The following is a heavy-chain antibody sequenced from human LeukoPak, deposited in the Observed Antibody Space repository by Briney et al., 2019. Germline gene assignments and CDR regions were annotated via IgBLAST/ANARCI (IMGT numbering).Heavy chain of an antibody. Sequence: GGSLRLSCAASGFTFSSYEMNWVRQAPGKGLEWVSFISSSGNTIYYSDSVKGRFTISRDNAKNSLYLQMNSVRAEDTAVYYCARGMDAWGQGALVTVSS. CDR1: GFTFSSYE. CDR2: ISSSGNTI. J-gene: IGHJ5*02. CDR3: ARGMDA. V-gene: IGHV3-48*03.